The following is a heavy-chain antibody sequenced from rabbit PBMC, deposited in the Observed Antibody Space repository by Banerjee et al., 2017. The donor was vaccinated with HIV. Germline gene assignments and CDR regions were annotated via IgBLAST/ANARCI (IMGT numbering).Heavy chain of an antibody. CDR2: INTSSGNT. CDR3: ARGGAAGYGFNL. CDR1: GFSFSNKYV. Sequence: GFSFSNKYVMCWVRQAPGKGLEWIACINTSSGNTVYASWAKGRFTISRTSSTTVTLQMTSLTAADTATYFCARGGAAGYGFNLWGQGTLVTVS. V-gene: IGHV1S40*01. D-gene: IGHD6-1*01. J-gene: IGHJ4*01.